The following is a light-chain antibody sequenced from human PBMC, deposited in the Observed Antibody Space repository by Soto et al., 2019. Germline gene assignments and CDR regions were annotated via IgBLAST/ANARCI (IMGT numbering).Light chain of an antibody. CDR3: SSYTSSNTWV. Sequence: QSALTQPASVSGSPGQSITISCTGTSSDVGGYNYVSWYQQHPNKAPKLMIYDVINRPSGVSNRFSGSKSANTASLTISGLQAEDEADYYCSSYTSSNTWVFGGGTKLTVL. CDR2: DVI. J-gene: IGLJ3*02. CDR1: SSDVGGYNY. V-gene: IGLV2-14*03.